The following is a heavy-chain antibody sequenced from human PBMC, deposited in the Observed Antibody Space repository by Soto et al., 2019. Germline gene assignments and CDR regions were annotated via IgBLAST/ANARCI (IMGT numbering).Heavy chain of an antibody. V-gene: IGHV3-21*01. CDR3: ARDTVPLHLYYYYGMDV. D-gene: IGHD4-17*01. Sequence: EVQLVESGGGLVKPGGSLRLSCAASGFTFSSYSMNWVRQAPGKGLEWVSSIGSSSSYIYYADSLKGRFAISRDNAKNSLYLQMNSLRAEDTSVYYFARDTVPLHLYYYYGMDVWGQGTTVTVSS. J-gene: IGHJ6*02. CDR1: GFTFSSYS. CDR2: IGSSSSYI.